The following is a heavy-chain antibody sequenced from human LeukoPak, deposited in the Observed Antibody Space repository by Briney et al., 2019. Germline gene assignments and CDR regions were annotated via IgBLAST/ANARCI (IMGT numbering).Heavy chain of an antibody. V-gene: IGHV3-23*01. CDR2: ISAPGGNT. D-gene: IGHD2-15*01. CDR1: GFTFSSYA. J-gene: IGHJ3*02. Sequence: DPGGSLRLSCAASGFTFSSYALSWVRQPPGKGLEWVSTISAPGGNTCYADSVTGRFTISRDSSKSTLYLQMNSLRAEDTAVYYCAKGGGYSRNAFDIWGQGTMVTVSS. CDR3: AKGGGYSRNAFDI.